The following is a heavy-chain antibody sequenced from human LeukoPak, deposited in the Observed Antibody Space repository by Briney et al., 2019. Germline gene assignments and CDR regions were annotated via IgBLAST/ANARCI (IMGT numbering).Heavy chain of an antibody. J-gene: IGHJ6*02. CDR1: GFTFSSSW. V-gene: IGHV3-7*01. CDR2: TKQDGSEK. CDR3: ARGYSGMDV. Sequence: PWGSLRLSCAASGFTFSSSWVNWVRQAPGKGLEWVANTKQDGSEKYYVDSVKGRFTISRDNAKNSLYLQMNSLRGEDTAVYYCARGYSGMDVWGQGTTVTVSS.